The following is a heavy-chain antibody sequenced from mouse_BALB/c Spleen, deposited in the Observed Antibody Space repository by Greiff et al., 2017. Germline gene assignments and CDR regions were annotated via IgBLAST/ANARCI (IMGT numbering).Heavy chain of an antibody. Sequence: EVQLVESGGGLVKPGGSLKLSCAASGFTFSSYAMSWVRQTPEKRLEWVASISSGGSTYYPDSVKGRFTISRDNARNILYLQMSSLRSEDTAMYYCARGDYYGSSSFYYAMDYWGQGTSVTVSS. J-gene: IGHJ4*01. CDR2: ISSGGST. CDR3: ARGDYYGSSSFYYAMDY. V-gene: IGHV5-6-5*01. CDR1: GFTFSSYA. D-gene: IGHD1-1*01.